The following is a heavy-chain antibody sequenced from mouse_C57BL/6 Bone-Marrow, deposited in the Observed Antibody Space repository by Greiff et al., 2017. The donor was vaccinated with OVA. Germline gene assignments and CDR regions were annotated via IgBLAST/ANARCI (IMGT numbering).Heavy chain of an antibody. CDR1: GFNIKNTY. D-gene: IGHD1-1*01. CDR3: ARVRDDYDSWFAY. J-gene: IGHJ3*01. CDR2: IDPANGNT. Sequence: VQLQQSVAELVRPGASVKLSCTASGFNIKNTYLHWVKQRPEQGLEWIGRIDPANGNTKYAPKFQGKATITADTSSNTTYLQLSSLTSEDTAIDYCARVRDDYDSWFAYWGQGTLVTVSA. V-gene: IGHV14-3*01.